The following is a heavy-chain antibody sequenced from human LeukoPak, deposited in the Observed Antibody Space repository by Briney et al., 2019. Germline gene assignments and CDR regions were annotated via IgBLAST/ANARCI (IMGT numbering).Heavy chain of an antibody. CDR3: ARRGVVIRVILVGFHKEAFYFDS. J-gene: IGHJ4*02. CDR2: ISDSGGST. Sequence: GSLRLYCAVSGITLSNYGMSWVRQAPGKGLEWVAGISDSGGSTNYADSVKGRFTISRDNPKNTLYLQMNSLRAEDTAVYFCARRGVVIRVILVGFHKEAFYFDSWGQGALVTVSS. CDR1: GITLSNYG. V-gene: IGHV3-23*01. D-gene: IGHD3-22*01.